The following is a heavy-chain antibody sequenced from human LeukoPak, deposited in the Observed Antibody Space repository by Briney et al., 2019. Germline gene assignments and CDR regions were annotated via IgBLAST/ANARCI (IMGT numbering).Heavy chain of an antibody. CDR1: GYTFTSYD. CDR3: ARGGILWFGELLYYFDY. D-gene: IGHD3-10*01. CDR2: MNPNSGNT. V-gene: IGHV1-8*01. J-gene: IGHJ4*02. Sequence: GASGKVSCKASGYTFTSYDINWVRQATGQGLEWMGWMNPNSGNTGYAQKFQGRVTMTRNTSISTAYMELSSLRSEDTAVYYCARGGILWFGELLYYFDYWGQGTLVTVSS.